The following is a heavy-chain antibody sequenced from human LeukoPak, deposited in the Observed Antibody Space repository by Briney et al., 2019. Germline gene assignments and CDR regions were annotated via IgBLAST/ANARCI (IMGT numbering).Heavy chain of an antibody. CDR2: IYYSGST. CDR1: GGSISSYY. D-gene: IGHD2-15*01. J-gene: IGHJ4*02. V-gene: IGHV4-59*01. Sequence: SETLSLTCTVSGGSISSYYWSWIRQPPGKGLEWIGYIYYSGSTNYNPSLKSRVAISVDTSKNQFSLKLSSVTAADTAVYYCARGAAEKYYFDYWGQETLVTVSS. CDR3: ARGAAEKYYFDY.